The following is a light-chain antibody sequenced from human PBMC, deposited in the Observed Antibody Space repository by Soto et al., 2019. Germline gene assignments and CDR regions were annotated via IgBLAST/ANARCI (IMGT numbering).Light chain of an antibody. Sequence: QSVLTQPPSASGSPGQSVTISCTGTSSDVGGYNYVSWYQQHPGKAPKLMIYEVSKRPSGVPDRFSGSKSGNTASLTVSGIQAEDEDEYYCSSYAASNNLVFGGGTKLTVL. CDR1: SSDVGGYNY. CDR2: EVS. V-gene: IGLV2-8*01. CDR3: SSYAASNNLV. J-gene: IGLJ2*01.